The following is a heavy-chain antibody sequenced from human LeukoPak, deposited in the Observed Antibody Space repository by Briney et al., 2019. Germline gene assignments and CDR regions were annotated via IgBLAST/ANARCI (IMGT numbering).Heavy chain of an antibody. J-gene: IGHJ5*02. D-gene: IGHD3-10*01. CDR1: GGSFSSGNYY. CDR3: ARDTYYYGSGSYPGWFDP. CDR2: IYTSGSP. V-gene: IGHV4-61*02. Sequence: PSETLSLTCTVSGGSFSSGNYYWSWIRQPAGKGLEWIGRIYTSGSPNYNPSLKSRVTISVDTSKNQFSLKLSSVTAADTAVYYCARDTYYYGSGSYPGWFDPWGQGTLVTVSS.